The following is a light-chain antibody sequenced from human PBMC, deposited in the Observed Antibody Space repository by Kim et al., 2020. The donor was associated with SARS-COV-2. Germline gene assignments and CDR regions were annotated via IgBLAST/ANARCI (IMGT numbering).Light chain of an antibody. CDR1: QSVSTF. V-gene: IGKV3-11*01. Sequence: SLSPGERATRSCRASQSVSTFLAWYQQKPGQAPRLLIYDASNRATGIPGRFSASGAGTDFTLTISSLEPEDFAVYYCQQRSSSWTFGQGTKVDIK. CDR2: DAS. J-gene: IGKJ1*01. CDR3: QQRSSSWT.